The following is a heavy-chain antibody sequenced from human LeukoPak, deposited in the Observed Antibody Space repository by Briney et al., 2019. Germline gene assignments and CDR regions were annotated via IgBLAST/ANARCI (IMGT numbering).Heavy chain of an antibody. CDR3: GSGSYYFDY. CDR2: IYHSGDT. D-gene: IGHD3-10*01. J-gene: IGHJ4*02. Sequence: SGTLSLTCAVSGVSITNTNWWTWVRQPPGKGLEWIGEIYHSGDTNYNPSLKSRVTISVDKSRNQFSLILNSLTAADTAVYYCGSGSYYFDYWGQGTLVTVST. CDR1: GVSITNTNW. V-gene: IGHV4-4*02.